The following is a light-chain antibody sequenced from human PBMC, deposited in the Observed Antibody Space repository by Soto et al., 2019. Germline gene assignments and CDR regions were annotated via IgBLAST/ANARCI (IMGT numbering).Light chain of an antibody. CDR2: KGS. Sequence: DIQMTQSPSTLYASVEDRVTITCRASQSISPWLAWYQQKPGKAPKLLIYKGSSLESGVPSRVSGSGSGTEFTLTISSLKSDDFATYYCQQDNSYWTFGQGTKVEIK. CDR3: QQDNSYWT. J-gene: IGKJ1*01. V-gene: IGKV1-5*03. CDR1: QSISPW.